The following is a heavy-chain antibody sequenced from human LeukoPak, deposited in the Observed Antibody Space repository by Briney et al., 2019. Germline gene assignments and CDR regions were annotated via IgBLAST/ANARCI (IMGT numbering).Heavy chain of an antibody. J-gene: IGHJ4*02. CDR3: AKHYDILTGPFDY. CDR2: INTDGSIT. V-gene: IGHV3-74*01. D-gene: IGHD3-9*01. CDR1: GFTFSSYA. Sequence: GGSLRLSCAASGFTFSSYAIHWVRQAPGKGPLWVSRINTDGSITSYADSVKGRFTISRDNAKNTLYLQMNSLRAEDTAVYYCAKHYDILTGPFDYWGQGTLVTVSS.